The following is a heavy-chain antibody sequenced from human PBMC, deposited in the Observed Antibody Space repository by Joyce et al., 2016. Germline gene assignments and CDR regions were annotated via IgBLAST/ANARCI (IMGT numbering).Heavy chain of an antibody. J-gene: IGHJ3*02. CDR3: ARDAPPTYYYDSSGLPDAFDI. CDR2: SNAGNGNT. D-gene: IGHD3-22*01. Sequence: QVQLVQSGAEVKKPGASVKVSCKASGYPFTTYTMHWVRQAPGQRLEWMGWSNAGNGNTEYSQKFQGRVTITRDTAASIAYMELSSLRSEDTAVYYCARDAPPTYYYDSSGLPDAFDIWGQGTMVTVSS. V-gene: IGHV1-3*01. CDR1: GYPFTTYT.